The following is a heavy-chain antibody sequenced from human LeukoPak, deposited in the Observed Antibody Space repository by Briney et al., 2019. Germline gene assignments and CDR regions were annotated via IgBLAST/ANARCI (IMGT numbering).Heavy chain of an antibody. Sequence: ASVKVSCKASGYTFTSYGISWVRQAPGQGLEWMGWISAYNGNTNYAQKLQGRVTMTTDTSTSTAYMELRSLRSDDTAVYYCARQYYYDSSGYRYGMDVWGQGTTVTVSS. CDR2: ISAYNGNT. CDR3: ARQYYYDSSGYRYGMDV. CDR1: GYTFTSYG. D-gene: IGHD3-22*01. V-gene: IGHV1-18*01. J-gene: IGHJ6*02.